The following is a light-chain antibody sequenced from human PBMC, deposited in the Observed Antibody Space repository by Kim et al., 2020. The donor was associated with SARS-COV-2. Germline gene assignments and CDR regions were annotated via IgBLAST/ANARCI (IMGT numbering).Light chain of an antibody. CDR1: QDIRNY. Sequence: DIEMTQSPSSLSASVGDRVTITCQASQDIRNYLNWFQQKPGKAPKLLISDASDLETGVPSRFSGRASGAKFSFTISSLQPEDTATYYCQQYDNVPYTFGQGTKLEI. J-gene: IGKJ2*01. CDR2: DAS. CDR3: QQYDNVPYT. V-gene: IGKV1-33*01.